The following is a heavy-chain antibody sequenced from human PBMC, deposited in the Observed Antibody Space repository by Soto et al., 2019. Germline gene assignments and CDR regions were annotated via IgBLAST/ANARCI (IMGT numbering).Heavy chain of an antibody. CDR2: ISGSGGST. CDR1: GFTFSSYA. CDR3: AKGPLVIAVTGSDY. D-gene: IGHD6-19*01. Sequence: GGSLRLSCAASGFTFSSYAMSWVRQAPGKGLEWVSTISGSGGSTYYADSVKGRFTISRDNSKNTLYLQMNSLRAEDTAVYYCAKGPLVIAVTGSDYWGQGTLVTVSS. J-gene: IGHJ4*02. V-gene: IGHV3-23*01.